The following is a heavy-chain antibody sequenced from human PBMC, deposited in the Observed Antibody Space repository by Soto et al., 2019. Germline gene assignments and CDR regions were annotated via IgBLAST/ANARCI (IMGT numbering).Heavy chain of an antibody. D-gene: IGHD3-22*01. J-gene: IGHJ4*02. CDR1: GYPFTSYA. CDR2: INAGNCNT. Sequence: XAVEVSFKASGYPFTSYAMHWVRQAPGQRLEWMGWINAGNCNTKYSQKFQGRVTITRDTSASTAYMELSSLRSEDTAVYYCASGGDSSGYAPLDYWGQGTLVTVSS. V-gene: IGHV1-3*01. CDR3: ASGGDSSGYAPLDY.